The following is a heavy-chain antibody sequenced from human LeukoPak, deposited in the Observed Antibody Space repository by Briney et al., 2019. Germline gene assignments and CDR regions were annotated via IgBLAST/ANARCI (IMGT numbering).Heavy chain of an antibody. CDR1: GGSISSGGYY. J-gene: IGHJ3*02. Sequence: TSETLSLTCTVSGGSISSGGYYWSWIRQHPGKGLEWFGYIYYSGSTYYNPSLKSRVTISVDTSKNQYSLKLSSVTAADTAVYYWARDAINYYDSSGYYYVGHAFDIWGQGTMVTVSS. D-gene: IGHD3-22*01. CDR2: IYYSGST. CDR3: ARDAINYYDSSGYYYVGHAFDI. V-gene: IGHV4-31*03.